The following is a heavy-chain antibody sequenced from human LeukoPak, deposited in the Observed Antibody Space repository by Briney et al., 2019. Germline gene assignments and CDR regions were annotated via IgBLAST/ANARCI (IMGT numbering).Heavy chain of an antibody. J-gene: IGHJ4*02. CDR2: INPNSGGT. V-gene: IGHV1-2*02. Sequence: ASVKVSCTASGYTFTGYYMHWVRQAPGQGLEWMGWINPNSGGTNYAQKFQGRVTMTRDTSISTAYMELSRLRSDDTAVYYCASRDYYDSSGYFHPFEYYFDYWGQGTLVTVSS. CDR3: ASRDYYDSSGYFHPFEYYFDY. CDR1: GYTFTGYY. D-gene: IGHD3-22*01.